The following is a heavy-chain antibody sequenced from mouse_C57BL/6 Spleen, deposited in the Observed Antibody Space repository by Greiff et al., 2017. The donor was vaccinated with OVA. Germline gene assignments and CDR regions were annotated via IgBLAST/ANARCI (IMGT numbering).Heavy chain of an antibody. CDR1: GYTFTDYE. Sequence: VQLQQSGAELVRPGASVTLSCKASGYTFTDYEMHWVKQTPVHGLEWIGAIDPETGGTAYNQKFKGKAILTADKSSSTAYMELRSLTSEDSAVYDWTRVGGNYKYFDVWGTGTTVTVSS. J-gene: IGHJ1*03. CDR3: TRVGGNYKYFDV. D-gene: IGHD2-1*01. CDR2: IDPETGGT. V-gene: IGHV1-15*01.